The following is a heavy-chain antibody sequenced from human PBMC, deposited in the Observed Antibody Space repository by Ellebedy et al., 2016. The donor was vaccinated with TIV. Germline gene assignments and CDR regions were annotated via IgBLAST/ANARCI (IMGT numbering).Heavy chain of an antibody. J-gene: IGHJ6*03. Sequence: GGSLRLSXAASGFTVSSNYMSWVRQAPGKGLEWVSYISSSSSTIYYADSVKGRFTISRDNAKNSLYLQMNSLRAEDTAVYYCARDWGSGSYQNYYYMDVWGKGTTVIVSS. CDR2: ISSSSSTI. CDR1: GFTVSSNY. CDR3: ARDWGSGSYQNYYYMDV. D-gene: IGHD3-10*01. V-gene: IGHV3-48*04.